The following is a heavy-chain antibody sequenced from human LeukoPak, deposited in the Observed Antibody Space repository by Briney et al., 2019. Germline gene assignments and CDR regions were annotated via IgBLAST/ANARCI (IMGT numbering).Heavy chain of an antibody. Sequence: GGSLRLSCAASGFTFSRYWMSWVRQAPGKGPEWVANIKQDGSEKYYVDSVRGRFTISRDNARTSLYLQMNSLRPEDTALYYCAKSRYYDILTGQTYYFDYWGQGTLVTVSS. CDR2: IKQDGSEK. CDR3: AKSRYYDILTGQTYYFDY. CDR1: GFTFSRYW. V-gene: IGHV3-7*03. D-gene: IGHD3-9*01. J-gene: IGHJ4*02.